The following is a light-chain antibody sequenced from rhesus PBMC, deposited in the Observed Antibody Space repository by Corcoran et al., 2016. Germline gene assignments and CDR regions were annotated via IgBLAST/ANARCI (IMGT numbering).Light chain of an antibody. V-gene: IGKV1-25*01. CDR2: EAS. J-gene: IGKJ3*01. CDR3: QHYYSTPFT. Sequence: DIQMTQSPSSLSASVGDRVTITCRASQGITNDLAWYQQKPGETPKLLIYEASSLQSGIPSRFSGNGSGTDFTLTLSSLQSEDFATYYCQHYYSTPFTFGPGTKLDIK. CDR1: QGITND.